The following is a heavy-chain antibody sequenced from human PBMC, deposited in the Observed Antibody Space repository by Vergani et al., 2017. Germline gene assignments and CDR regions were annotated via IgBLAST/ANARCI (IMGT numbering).Heavy chain of an antibody. CDR3: TRGWYYDSIAYWAY. V-gene: IGHV1-46*03. J-gene: IGHJ4*02. CDR2: INPSGGST. Sequence: QVQLVQSGAEVKKPGSSVKVSCKASGGTFSSYAISWVRQAPGQGLEWMGIINPSGGSTSYAQKFQGRVTMTRDTSTSTVYMELSSLRSEDTAVDYCTRGWYYDSIAYWAYWGQGTLVTVSS. D-gene: IGHD3-22*01. CDR1: GGTFSSYA.